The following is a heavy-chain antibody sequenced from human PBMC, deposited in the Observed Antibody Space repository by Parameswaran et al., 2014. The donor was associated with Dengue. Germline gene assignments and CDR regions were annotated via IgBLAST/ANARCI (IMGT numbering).Heavy chain of an antibody. Sequence: ASETLSLTCTVSGGSISSYYWSWIRQPAGKGLEWIGRIYTSGSTNYNPSLKSRVTMSVDTSKNQFSLKLSSVTAADTAVYYCAREAVERIHTYYYDSSGYPFDYWGQGTLVTVSS. J-gene: IGHJ4*02. CDR1: GGSISSYY. CDR3: AREAVERIHTYYYDSSGYPFDY. D-gene: IGHD3-22*01. V-gene: IGHV4-4*07. CDR2: IYTSGST.